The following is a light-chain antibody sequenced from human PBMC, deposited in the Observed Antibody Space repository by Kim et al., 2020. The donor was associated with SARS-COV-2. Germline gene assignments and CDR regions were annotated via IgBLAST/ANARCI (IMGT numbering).Light chain of an antibody. Sequence: AAVGDRVTITCRASQGINTYLAWYQQKPGKVPKLLIYGDSALHSGVPSRFSGSGSGTDFTLPISSLQPEDVATYYCQKYNSAPWTFGQGTKVDIK. V-gene: IGKV1-27*01. CDR1: QGINTY. CDR2: GDS. CDR3: QKYNSAPWT. J-gene: IGKJ1*01.